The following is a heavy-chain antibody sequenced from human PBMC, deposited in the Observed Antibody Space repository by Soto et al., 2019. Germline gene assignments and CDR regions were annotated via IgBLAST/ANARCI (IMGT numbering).Heavy chain of an antibody. CDR1: GFILSNYP. CDR3: TKGGIPRRYNIPKVDFDY. J-gene: IGHJ4*02. D-gene: IGHD1-1*01. CDR2: ISGSGATT. V-gene: IGHV3-23*01. Sequence: EVHLLESGGDLVQRGGSLSPSVEAPGFILSNYPRSWARQLPGRGREWVSAISGSGATTYYPDSVKGRFTISRDNSKNTLYLQMNSLRAEDTAVYYCTKGGIPRRYNIPKVDFDYWGQGSLVTVSS.